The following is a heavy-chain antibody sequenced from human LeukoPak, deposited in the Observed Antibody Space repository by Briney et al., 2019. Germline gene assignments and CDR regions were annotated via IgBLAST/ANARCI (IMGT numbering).Heavy chain of an antibody. Sequence: PGGSLRLSCAASGFTVNNNHMSWVRQAPGKGLEWVSVISNGGTTYYADSVEGRFTISRDNSENTLFLQMNSLRAEDTAVYYCARARGGYDFDYWGQGTLVTVSS. D-gene: IGHD5-12*01. V-gene: IGHV3-53*01. CDR1: GFTVNNNH. CDR3: ARARGGYDFDY. CDR2: ISNGGTT. J-gene: IGHJ4*02.